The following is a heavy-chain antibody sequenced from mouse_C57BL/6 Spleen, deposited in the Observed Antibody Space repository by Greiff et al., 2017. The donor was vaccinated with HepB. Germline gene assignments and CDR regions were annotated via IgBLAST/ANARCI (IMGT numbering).Heavy chain of an antibody. V-gene: IGHV1-80*01. J-gene: IGHJ2*01. CDR3: AREEVGRVFDY. D-gene: IGHD1-1*02. CDR1: GYAFSSYW. Sequence: QVQLQQSGAELVKPGASVKISCKASGYAFSSYWMNWVKQRPGKGLEWIGQIYPGDGDTNYNGKFKGKATLTADKSSSTAYMQLSSLTSEDSAVYFCAREEVGRVFDYWGQGTTLTVSS. CDR2: IYPGDGDT.